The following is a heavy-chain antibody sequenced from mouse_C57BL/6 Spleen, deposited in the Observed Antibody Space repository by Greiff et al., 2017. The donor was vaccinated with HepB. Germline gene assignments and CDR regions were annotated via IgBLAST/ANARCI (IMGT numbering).Heavy chain of an antibody. V-gene: IGHV7-3*01. J-gene: IGHJ2*01. Sequence: DVKLVESGGGLVQPGGSLSLSCAASGFTFTDYYMSWVRQPPGKALEWLGFIRNKANGYTTEYSASVKGRFTISRENSQSILYLQMNALRAEDSATYYCARYGYYLGLDYWGQGTTLTVSS. CDR2: IRNKANGYTT. CDR3: ARYGYYLGLDY. CDR1: GFTFTDYY. D-gene: IGHD1-1*01.